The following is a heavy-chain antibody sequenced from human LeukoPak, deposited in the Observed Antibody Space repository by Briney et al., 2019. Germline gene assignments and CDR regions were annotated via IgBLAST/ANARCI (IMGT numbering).Heavy chain of an antibody. CDR2: IFRDDTT. CDR1: GFTVSTNY. V-gene: IGHV3-53*01. D-gene: IGHD3-22*01. J-gene: IGHJ4*02. CDR3: ATAAYDSGSYIINHDY. Sequence: PGGSLRLSCAASGFTVSTNYMSWVRQAPGKGLEWVSVIFRDDTTYYGDFVKGRFTISRDNFKNTLFLQMSSLRAEDTAVYYCATAAYDSGSYIINHDYWGQGTLVTVSS.